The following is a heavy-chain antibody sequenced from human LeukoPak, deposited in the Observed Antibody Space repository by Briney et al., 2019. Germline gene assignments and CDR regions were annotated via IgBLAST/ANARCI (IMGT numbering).Heavy chain of an antibody. CDR3: ARALATVTTFLY. Sequence: GASMKVSCKASGYTFTSYGISWGRQAPGQGLEWMGWISAYNGNTNYAQKLQGRVTMTTDTSTSTAYMELRSLRSDDTAVYYCARALATVTTFLYWGQGTLVTVSS. CDR2: ISAYNGNT. V-gene: IGHV1-18*01. CDR1: GYTFTSYG. J-gene: IGHJ4*02. D-gene: IGHD4-17*01.